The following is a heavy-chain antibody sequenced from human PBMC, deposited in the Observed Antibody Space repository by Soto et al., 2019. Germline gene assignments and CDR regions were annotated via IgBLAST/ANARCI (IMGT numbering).Heavy chain of an antibody. J-gene: IGHJ4*02. D-gene: IGHD1-1*01. Sequence: PGGSLRLSCAASGFTFSSYSMNWVRQAPGKGLEWVSCISSSSSTINYADSVKGRFTISRDNGKNSLFLQMNSLRDEDTAVYFCARAGIENVNIDYWGQGTLVTVSS. CDR2: ISSSSSTI. CDR3: ARAGIENVNIDY. V-gene: IGHV3-48*02. CDR1: GFTFSSYS.